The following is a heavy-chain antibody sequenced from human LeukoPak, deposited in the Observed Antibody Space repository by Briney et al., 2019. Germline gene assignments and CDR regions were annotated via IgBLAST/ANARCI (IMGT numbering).Heavy chain of an antibody. CDR3: AKDPRGDLWFGKLSISGNWFDP. J-gene: IGHJ5*02. V-gene: IGHV3-23*01. CDR1: GFTFSSYA. D-gene: IGHD3-10*01. Sequence: GGSLRLSCAASGFTFSSYAMSWVRQTPGKGLEWVSAISGSGGSTYYADSVKGRFTISRDNSKNTLYLQMNSLRAEDTAVYYCAKDPRGDLWFGKLSISGNWFDPWGQGTLVTVSS. CDR2: ISGSGGST.